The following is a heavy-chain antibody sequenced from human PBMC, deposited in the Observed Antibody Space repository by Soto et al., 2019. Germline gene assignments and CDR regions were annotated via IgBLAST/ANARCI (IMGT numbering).Heavy chain of an antibody. V-gene: IGHV4-34*01. CDR1: GGSCSGYF. CDR2: INHSGIT. CDR3: VRGPYNYNSRYFDY. Sequence: PSETLSLTCTVSGGSCSGYFWTWIRQPPGKGLEWLAEINHSGITNYNPSVESRVSMSVDTSKNQFSLRLYSVTAADTAVYYCVRGPYNYNSRYFDYWGQGTLVTVSS. D-gene: IGHD1-1*01. J-gene: IGHJ4*02.